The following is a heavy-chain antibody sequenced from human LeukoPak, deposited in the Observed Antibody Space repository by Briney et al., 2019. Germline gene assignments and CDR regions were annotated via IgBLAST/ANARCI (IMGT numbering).Heavy chain of an antibody. D-gene: IGHD3-22*01. Sequence: ASVKVSCKASGYTFTSYGISWVRQAPGQGLEWMGWISAYNGNTNYAQKLQGRVTMTTDTSTSTAYMELRSLRSDDTAVYYCARRVYYYDSSGYYYFFDYWGQGTLVTVSS. V-gene: IGHV1-18*01. J-gene: IGHJ4*02. CDR1: GYTFTSYG. CDR3: ARRVYYYDSSGYYYFFDY. CDR2: ISAYNGNT.